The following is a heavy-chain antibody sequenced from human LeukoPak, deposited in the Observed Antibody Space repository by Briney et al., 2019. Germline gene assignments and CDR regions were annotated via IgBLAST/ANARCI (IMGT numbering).Heavy chain of an antibody. D-gene: IGHD6-13*01. J-gene: IGHJ6*02. V-gene: IGHV1-24*01. Sequence: ASVKVSCKVSGYTGTKLSMHWVRHAPGKGLEWMGGFDPEDGETIYAQKFQGRVTMTEDTSTDTAYMELSSLRSEDTAVYYCATASSLCSASAAVNETPFYYYGMDVWGQGTTVTVSS. CDR1: GYTGTKLS. CDR3: ATASSLCSASAAVNETPFYYYGMDV. CDR2: FDPEDGET.